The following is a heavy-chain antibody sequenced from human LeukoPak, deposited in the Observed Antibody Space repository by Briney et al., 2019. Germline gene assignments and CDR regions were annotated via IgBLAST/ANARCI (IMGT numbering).Heavy chain of an antibody. CDR1: GGTFSSYT. CDR2: IIPILGIA. J-gene: IGHJ6*02. D-gene: IGHD5-18*01. V-gene: IGHV1-69*02. CDR3: ARLPAGDTAMVPYYYYGMDV. Sequence: ASVKVSCKASGGTFSSYTISWVRQAPGQGLEWMGRIIPILGIASYAQKFQGRVTITADKSTSTAYMELSSLRSEDTAVYYCARLPAGDTAMVPYYYYGMDVWGQGTTVTVSS.